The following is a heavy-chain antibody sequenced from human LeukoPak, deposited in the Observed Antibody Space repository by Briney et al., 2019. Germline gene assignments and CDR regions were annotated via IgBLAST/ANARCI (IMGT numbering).Heavy chain of an antibody. D-gene: IGHD2-2*01. CDR2: IKQDGSEK. CDR1: GFTFSGYW. Sequence: GGSLRLSCAASGFTFSGYWMSWVRQAPGKGLEWVANIKQDGSEKYYVDSVKGRFTISRDNAKNSLYLQMNSLRAEDTAVYYCARMVFPYCTSTRCFDYYYYYMDVWGKGTTVTVSS. CDR3: ARMVFPYCTSTRCFDYYYYYMDV. J-gene: IGHJ6*03. V-gene: IGHV3-7*01.